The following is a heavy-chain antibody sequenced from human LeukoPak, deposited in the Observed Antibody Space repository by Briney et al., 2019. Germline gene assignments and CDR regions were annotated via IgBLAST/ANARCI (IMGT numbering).Heavy chain of an antibody. CDR1: GFTFSSYG. CDR2: IGGSGGST. D-gene: IGHD5-18*01. CDR3: AKTFNRAYTYGPADY. V-gene: IGHV3-23*01. Sequence: GGSLRLSCAASGFTFSSYGMSWVRQAPGKGLEWVSTIGGSGGSTYYADSVNGRFTISRDISKNTLYLQMNSLSAEDTAIYYCAKTFNRAYTYGPADYWGQGTLVTVSS. J-gene: IGHJ4*02.